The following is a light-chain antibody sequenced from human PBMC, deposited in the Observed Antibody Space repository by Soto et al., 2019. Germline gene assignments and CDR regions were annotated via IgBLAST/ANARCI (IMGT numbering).Light chain of an antibody. CDR3: QQDNAWPLT. V-gene: IGKV3-15*01. CDR1: QSVNSN. Sequence: EIVMTQSPATLSVSPGERVTLSCRASQSVNSNLAWYQQKPGQTPKLLIYGAYTRATGTPARFSGSGSGTEFTLTISSLQSEEFAIYYCQQDNAWPLTFGGGTKVEFK. J-gene: IGKJ4*01. CDR2: GAY.